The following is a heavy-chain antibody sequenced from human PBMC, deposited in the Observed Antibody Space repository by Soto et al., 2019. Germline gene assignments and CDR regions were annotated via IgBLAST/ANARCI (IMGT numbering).Heavy chain of an antibody. CDR1: GFTFSSYA. CDR3: AKDGFSWLTPYYFDY. CDR2: MSDSGGST. V-gene: IGHV3-23*01. Sequence: GGSLRLSCAASGFTFSSYAMSWVRQAPGKGLEWVSAMSDSGGSTYYADSVKGRFTISRDNSKNTLYLQMNSLRAEDTAVYYCAKDGFSWLTPYYFDYWGQGTLVTVSS. D-gene: IGHD6-19*01. J-gene: IGHJ4*02.